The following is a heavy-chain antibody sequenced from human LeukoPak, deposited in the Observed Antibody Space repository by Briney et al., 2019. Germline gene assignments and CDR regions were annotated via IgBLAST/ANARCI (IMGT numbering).Heavy chain of an antibody. J-gene: IGHJ4*02. CDR3: AGGPPEDTSSGY. V-gene: IGHV1-8*01. CDR2: MRPKKSDT. CDR1: GYSFTTYD. Sequence: GASVKVSCKASGYSFTTYDINWVRQAPGQGLEWMGWMRPKKSDTGYARKFQDRVTFTWNISTATAYMELNSLTAEDTAVYFCAGGPPEDTSSGYWGQGTLVTVSS. D-gene: IGHD3-22*01.